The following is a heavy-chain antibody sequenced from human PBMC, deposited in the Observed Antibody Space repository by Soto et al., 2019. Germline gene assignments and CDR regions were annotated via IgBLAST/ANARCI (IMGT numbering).Heavy chain of an antibody. Sequence: QVQLQESGPGLVKPSQTLSLTCTVSGGSISSGGYYWSWIRQHPGKGLEWIGYIYYSGSTYYNPSLKSRVTISVDASKNQFSLKLSSVTAADTAVYYCARAGYYDSSGYYYAFDIWGQGTMVTVSS. CDR3: ARAGYYDSSGYYYAFDI. J-gene: IGHJ3*02. CDR1: GGSISSGGYY. V-gene: IGHV4-31*03. D-gene: IGHD3-22*01. CDR2: IYYSGST.